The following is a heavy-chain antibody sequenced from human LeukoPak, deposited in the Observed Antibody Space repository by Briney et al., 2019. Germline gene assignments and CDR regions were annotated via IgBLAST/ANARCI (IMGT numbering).Heavy chain of an antibody. Sequence: PGGSLGLSCAASGFSFSPYSMNWLRQAPGKGLEWVSYIDSSSGTIYYADSVRGRFTISGDDAKNSLYLQMNSLRAEDTAVYYCAKDRAGMATIAGYFDYWGQGTLVTVSS. CDR1: GFSFSPYS. J-gene: IGHJ4*02. D-gene: IGHD5-24*01. CDR3: AKDRAGMATIAGYFDY. V-gene: IGHV3-48*01. CDR2: IDSSSGTI.